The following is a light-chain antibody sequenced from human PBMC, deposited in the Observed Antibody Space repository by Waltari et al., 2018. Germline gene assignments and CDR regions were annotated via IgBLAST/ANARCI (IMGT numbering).Light chain of an antibody. CDR2: DAS. CDR3: QQRSNWTPHT. V-gene: IGKV3-11*01. J-gene: IGKJ2*01. Sequence: EIVLTQSPATLSLSPADTATLSCRASQSVGSYLAWYQQKPGQPPRLLIYDASNRATGVPARFRGSGSGTDFTLPISSLEAEDFAVYYCQQRSNWTPHTFGQGARLEIK. CDR1: QSVGSY.